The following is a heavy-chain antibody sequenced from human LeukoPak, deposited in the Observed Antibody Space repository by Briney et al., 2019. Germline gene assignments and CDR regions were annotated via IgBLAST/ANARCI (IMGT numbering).Heavy chain of an antibody. CDR1: GGSISSYF. CDR2: LYYTGST. Sequence: PSETLSPTCTVSGGSISSYFWSWIRQPPGKGLEWIGYLYYTGSTNYIPSLKSRVTISVDTSKDQFSLKLSSATAADTAVYYCARGGPYCSGGSCSDYWGQGILVTVSS. D-gene: IGHD2-15*01. V-gene: IGHV4-59*08. CDR3: ARGGPYCSGGSCSDY. J-gene: IGHJ4*02.